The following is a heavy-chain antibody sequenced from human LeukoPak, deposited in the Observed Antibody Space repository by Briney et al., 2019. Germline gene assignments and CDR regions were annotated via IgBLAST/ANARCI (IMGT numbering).Heavy chain of an antibody. CDR3: ARGGRGSAAVVAPRSFDI. D-gene: IGHD3-22*01. Sequence: GGSLRLSCAASGFTVSSTHMVWVRQAPGKGLEWVSVTYTGGNSYYTGSVKGRFIISRDISKNTLYLQMNSLRAEDSALYYCARGGRGSAAVVAPRSFDIWGQGTMVTVSS. CDR1: GFTVSSTH. J-gene: IGHJ3*02. CDR2: TYTGGNS. V-gene: IGHV3-53*01.